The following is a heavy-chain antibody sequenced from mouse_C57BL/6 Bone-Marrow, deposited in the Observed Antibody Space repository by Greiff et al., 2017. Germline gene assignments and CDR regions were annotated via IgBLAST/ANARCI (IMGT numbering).Heavy chain of an antibody. D-gene: IGHD2-4*01. V-gene: IGHV1-62-2*01. J-gene: IGHJ2*01. CDR3: ARHERYYDYEGYFDY. CDR2: FYPGSGSI. Sequence: VQLQQSGAELVKPGASVKQSCKASGYIFTEYTIHWVKQRSGQGLEWIGWFYPGSGSIKYNERFKDKATLTADKSSNTVYMELSRLTSEDSAVYFCARHERYYDYEGYFDYWGQGTTLTVSS. CDR1: GYIFTEYT.